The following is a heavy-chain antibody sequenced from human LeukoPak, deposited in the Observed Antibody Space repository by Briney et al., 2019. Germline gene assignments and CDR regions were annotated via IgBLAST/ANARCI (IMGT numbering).Heavy chain of an antibody. CDR1: GGSISSYY. J-gene: IGHJ4*02. D-gene: IGHD5-24*01. CDR2: IYYSGST. Sequence: SETLSLTCTVSGGSISSYYWSWIRQPPGKGLEWIGYIYYSGSTNYNPSLKSRVTISVDKSKNQFSLKLSSVTAADTAVYYCARDTRDGYNHKNFDYWGQGTLVTVSS. V-gene: IGHV4-59*12. CDR3: ARDTRDGYNHKNFDY.